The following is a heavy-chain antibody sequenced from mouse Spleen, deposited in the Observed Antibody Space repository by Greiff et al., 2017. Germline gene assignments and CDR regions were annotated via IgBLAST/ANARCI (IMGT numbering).Heavy chain of an antibody. CDR1: GYAFSSSW. CDR3: AREKGHWYFDV. V-gene: IGHV1-82*01. J-gene: IGHJ1*01. CDR2: IYPGDGDT. Sequence: VQLQQSGPELVKPGASVKISCKASGYAFSSSWMNWVKQRPGKGLEWIGRIYPGDGDTNYNGKFKGKATLTADKSSSTAYMQLSSLTSEDSAVYFCAREKGHWYFDVWGAGTTVTVSS.